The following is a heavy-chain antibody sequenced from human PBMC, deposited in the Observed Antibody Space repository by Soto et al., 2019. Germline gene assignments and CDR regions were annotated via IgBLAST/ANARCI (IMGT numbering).Heavy chain of an antibody. CDR1: GAALNSGNYY. CDR3: ARLRIATNNYKWFDP. CDR2: IYVTGAI. V-gene: IGHV4-31*03. D-gene: IGHD2-21*01. J-gene: IGHJ5*02. Sequence: TLSLTCSVSGAALNSGNYYWSWIRQVPGKGLEWIGHIYVTGAIDYNPSLRDRITISQDTSERQFSLNLRLVTAADTAVYYCARLRIATNNYKWFDPWGQGXLVTVYS.